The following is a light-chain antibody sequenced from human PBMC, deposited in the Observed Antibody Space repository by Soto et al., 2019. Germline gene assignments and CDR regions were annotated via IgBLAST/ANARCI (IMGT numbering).Light chain of an antibody. CDR3: SSYTSSSTLV. V-gene: IGLV2-14*01. CDR2: EVS. Sequence: QSLLTHPASLSGSPGQSITISCTGTSSDVGGYNYVSWYQQHPGKAPKLMIYEVSNRPSGVSNRFSGSKSGNTASLTISGLQAEDEADYYCSSYTSSSTLVFGGGPKVTVL. J-gene: IGLJ2*01. CDR1: SSDVGGYNY.